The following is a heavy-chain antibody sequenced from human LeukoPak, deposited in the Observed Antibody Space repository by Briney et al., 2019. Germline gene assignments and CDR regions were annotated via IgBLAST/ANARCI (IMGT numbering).Heavy chain of an antibody. D-gene: IGHD2-15*01. Sequence: GGSLRLSCVASGFTFSNYWMHWVRHPPGKGLVWVSRIYVDGRTTNYADSVQGRFTISRDNSKSTLCLQMNSLRAEDTAVYYCAKQLGYCSDGSCYFPYWGQGTLVTVSS. CDR1: GFTFSNYW. CDR3: AKQLGYCSDGSCYFPY. V-gene: IGHV3-74*01. CDR2: IYVDGRTT. J-gene: IGHJ4*02.